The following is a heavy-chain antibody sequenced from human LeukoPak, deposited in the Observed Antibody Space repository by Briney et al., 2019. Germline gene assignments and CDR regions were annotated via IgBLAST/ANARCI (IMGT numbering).Heavy chain of an antibody. J-gene: IGHJ4*02. CDR3: AKGLRGYSYAFDY. Sequence: GGSLRLSCAASGFTFSSYWMSWVRQAPGKGLEWVANIKQDGSEKYYVDSVKGRFTISRDNAKNSLYLQMNSLRAEDTAVYYCAKGLRGYSYAFDYWGQGTLVTVSS. CDR2: IKQDGSEK. V-gene: IGHV3-7*01. CDR1: GFTFSSYW. D-gene: IGHD5-18*01.